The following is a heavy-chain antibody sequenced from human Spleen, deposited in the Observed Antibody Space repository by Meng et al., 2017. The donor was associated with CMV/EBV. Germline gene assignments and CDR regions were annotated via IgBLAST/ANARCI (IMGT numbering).Heavy chain of an antibody. J-gene: IGHJ4*02. CDR1: GFTFSSYA. Sequence: GESLKISCAASGFTFSSYAMHWVRQAPGKGLEYVSGINDNGDSTYYADSVKGRFTISRDNSKNTLYLQMGSLRAEDMAMYYCVRGPYYDSTHYFDYWGQGTLVTVSS. CDR3: VRGPYYDSTHYFDY. CDR2: INDNGDST. D-gene: IGHD3-22*01. V-gene: IGHV3-64*02.